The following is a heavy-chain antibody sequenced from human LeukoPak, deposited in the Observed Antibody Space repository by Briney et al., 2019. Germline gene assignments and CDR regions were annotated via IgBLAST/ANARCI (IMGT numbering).Heavy chain of an antibody. V-gene: IGHV4-4*07. Sequence: PSETLSLTCTVSGYSISSGYYWSWIRQPAGKGLEWIGRIYTSGSTNYNPSLKSRVTMSVDTSKNQFSLKLSSVTAADTAVYYCAREMVGYYYGSGSLDYWGQGTLVTVSS. CDR1: GYSISSGYY. D-gene: IGHD3-10*01. CDR3: AREMVGYYYGSGSLDY. CDR2: IYTSGST. J-gene: IGHJ4*02.